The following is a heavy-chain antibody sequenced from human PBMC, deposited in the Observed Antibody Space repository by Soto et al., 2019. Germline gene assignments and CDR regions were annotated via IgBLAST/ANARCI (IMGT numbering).Heavy chain of an antibody. D-gene: IGHD2-15*01. CDR1: GYTFTGYY. CDR2: INPNSGGT. J-gene: IGHJ4*02. V-gene: IGHV1-2*04. CDR3: ARDRRSCSGGSRYALLDY. Sequence: ASVKVSCKASGYTFTGYYMHWVRQAPGQGLEWMGWINPNSGGTNYAQKFQGWVTMTRDTSISTAYMELSRLRSDDTAVYYCARDRRSCSGGSRYALLDYWGQGTLVTVSS.